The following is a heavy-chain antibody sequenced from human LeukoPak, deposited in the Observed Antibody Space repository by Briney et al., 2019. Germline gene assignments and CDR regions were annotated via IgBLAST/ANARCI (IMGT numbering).Heavy chain of an antibody. CDR2: ISSSSSYI. CDR3: ARDGVVVVAGGPEGAFDI. D-gene: IGHD2-15*01. V-gene: IGHV3-21*01. CDR1: GFTFSSYS. Sequence: PGGSLRLSCAASGFTFSSYSMNWVRQAPGKGLEWVSSISSSSSYIYYADPVKGRFTISRDNAKNSLYLQMNSLRAEDTAVYYCARDGVVVVAGGPEGAFDIWGQGTMVTVSS. J-gene: IGHJ3*02.